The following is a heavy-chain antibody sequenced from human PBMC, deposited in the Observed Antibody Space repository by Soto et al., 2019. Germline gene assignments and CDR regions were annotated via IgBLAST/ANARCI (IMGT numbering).Heavy chain of an antibody. CDR1: GGSISSSSYY. CDR2: IYYSGST. CDR3: AIIAAAGSYYFDY. Sequence: SETLSLTCTVSGGSISSSSYYWGWVRQPPGEGLEWIGSIYYSGSTYYNPSLKSRVTISVDTSKNQFSLKLSSVTAADTAVYYCAIIAAAGSYYFDYWGQGTLVTVSS. V-gene: IGHV4-39*01. J-gene: IGHJ4*02. D-gene: IGHD6-13*01.